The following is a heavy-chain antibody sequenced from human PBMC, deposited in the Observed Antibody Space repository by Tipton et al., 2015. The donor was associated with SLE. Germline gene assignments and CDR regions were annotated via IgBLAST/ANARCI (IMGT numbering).Heavy chain of an antibody. CDR1: GFTFSSFG. J-gene: IGHJ4*02. D-gene: IGHD1-26*01. Sequence: SLRLSCAASGFTFSSFGMVWVRQAPGKGLEWVTIIWYDGSNQYYADSVKGRFTVSKDNSKNTLYLQMDSLRAEDTAVYYCATVRGSGSSLWYFDCWGQGTLVTVSS. CDR2: IWYDGSNQ. V-gene: IGHV3-33*03. CDR3: ATVRGSGSSLWYFDC.